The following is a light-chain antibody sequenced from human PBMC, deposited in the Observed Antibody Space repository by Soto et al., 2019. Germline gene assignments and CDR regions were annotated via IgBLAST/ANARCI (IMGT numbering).Light chain of an antibody. CDR3: QQYNNWPPWT. CDR2: GAS. Sequence: EIGMTQSPATLSVSPGEGATLSCRASQSVSNYLAWYQRKPGQVPRLLIYGASTRATDIPARFSGSGSGTEFTLTISSLQSEDFAVYYCQQYNNWPPWTFGQGTKAAIK. J-gene: IGKJ1*01. CDR1: QSVSNY. V-gene: IGKV3-15*01.